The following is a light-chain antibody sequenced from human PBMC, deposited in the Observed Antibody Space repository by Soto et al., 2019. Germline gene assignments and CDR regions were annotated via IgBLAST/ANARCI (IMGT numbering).Light chain of an antibody. CDR1: QDIGND. Sequence: IQMTQSASSLSAFVGDRVTITCRASQDIGNDLGWYQQKPGKAPNRLIYAASSLQSGVPSRFSGSGSGTEFTLTISSLQPEDFATYYCLQHNSYPRAFGQGTKVEIK. V-gene: IGKV1-17*01. CDR3: LQHNSYPRA. J-gene: IGKJ1*01. CDR2: AAS.